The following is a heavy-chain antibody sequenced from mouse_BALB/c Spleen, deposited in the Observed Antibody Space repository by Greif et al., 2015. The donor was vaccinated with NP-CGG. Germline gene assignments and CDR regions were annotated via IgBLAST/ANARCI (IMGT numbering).Heavy chain of an antibody. CDR1: GYTFSSYW. Sequence: LVESGAELMKPGASVKISCKATGYTFSSYWIEWVKQRPGYGLEWIGEILPGSGSTNYNEKFKGKATFTADTSSNTAYMQLSSLTSEDSAVYYCARGNDYGRFAYWGQGTLVTVSA. J-gene: IGHJ3*01. D-gene: IGHD2-4*01. CDR2: ILPGSGST. CDR3: ARGNDYGRFAY. V-gene: IGHV1-9*01.